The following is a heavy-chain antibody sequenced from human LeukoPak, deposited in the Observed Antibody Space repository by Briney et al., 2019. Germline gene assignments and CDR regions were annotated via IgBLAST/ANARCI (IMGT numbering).Heavy chain of an antibody. V-gene: IGHV3-30-3*01. J-gene: IGHJ6*02. CDR1: GFTFSSYA. CDR3: ARGDNYDFWSGYSYGMDV. CDR2: ISYDGSNK. Sequence: GGSLRLSCAASGFTFSSYAMHWVRQAPGKGLEWVAVISYDGSNKYYADSVKGRFTISRDNSKNTLYLQMNSLRAEDTAVYYCARGDNYDFWSGYSYGMDVWGQGTTVTVSS. D-gene: IGHD3-3*01.